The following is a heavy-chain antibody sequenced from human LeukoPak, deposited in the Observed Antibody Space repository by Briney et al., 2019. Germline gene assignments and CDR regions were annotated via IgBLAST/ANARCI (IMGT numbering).Heavy chain of an antibody. D-gene: IGHD2-2*01. J-gene: IGHJ6*02. CDR3: ARVAVRLGYCSSTSCSGYGMDV. CDR1: GYTFTSYG. CDR2: TSAYKGNT. Sequence: ASVKVSCKASGYTFTSYGISWVRQAPGQGLEGWGWTSAYKGNTNYAQKLQGRVTMTTDTSTSTAYMELRSLRSDDTAVYYCARVAVRLGYCSSTSCSGYGMDVWGQGTTVTVSS. V-gene: IGHV1-18*01.